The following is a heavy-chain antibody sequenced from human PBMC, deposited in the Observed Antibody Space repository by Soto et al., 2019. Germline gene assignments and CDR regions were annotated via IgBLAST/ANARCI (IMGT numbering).Heavy chain of an antibody. CDR1: GFTFSTYS. V-gene: IGHV3-48*01. CDR3: ARDVRLPDY. J-gene: IGHJ4*02. Sequence: GGSLRLSCAASGFTFSTYSMNWVRQAPGKGLEWVSFISSTGETTYYADSVKGRLTISRDNAKNSLFLQMNSLTAEDTAVYYCARDVRLPDYWGQGTLVTVSS. CDR2: ISSTGETT. D-gene: IGHD3-10*02.